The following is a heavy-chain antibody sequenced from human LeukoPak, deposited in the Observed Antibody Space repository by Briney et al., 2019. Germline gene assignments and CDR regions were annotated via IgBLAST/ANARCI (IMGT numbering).Heavy chain of an antibody. CDR2: ISAYNGNT. D-gene: IGHD3-22*01. J-gene: IGHJ4*02. Sequence: ASVKVSCKASGYTLTSYGISWVRQAPGQGLEWMGWISAYNGNTNYAQKLQGRVTMTTDTSTSTAYMELRSLRSDDTAVYYCARGGHYYDSSGYYSTDYYFDYWGQGTLVTVSS. V-gene: IGHV1-18*01. CDR1: GYTLTSYG. CDR3: ARGGHYYDSSGYYSTDYYFDY.